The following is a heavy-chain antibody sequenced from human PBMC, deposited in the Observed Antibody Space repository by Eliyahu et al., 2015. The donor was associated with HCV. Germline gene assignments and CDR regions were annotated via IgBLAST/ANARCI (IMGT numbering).Heavy chain of an antibody. CDR2: IRGSGSNI. CDR3: ARDYSVYYYYGMDV. D-gene: IGHD4-11*01. Sequence: EVQLVESGGGLVKPGESLRLSCEASGFSFNTYSMNWVRQAPGKGLEWVSSIRGSGSNIYYADSVKGRFTISRDNAKNSLYLQMNSLRAEDTAVYYCARDYSVYYYYGMDVWGQGTTVTVSS. J-gene: IGHJ6*02. V-gene: IGHV3-21*01. CDR1: GFSFNTYS.